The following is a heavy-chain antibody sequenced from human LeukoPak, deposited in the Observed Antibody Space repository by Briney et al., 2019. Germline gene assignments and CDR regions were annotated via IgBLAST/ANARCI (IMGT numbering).Heavy chain of an antibody. Sequence: PSETLSLTCAVSGGSINNYYWSWIRQPPGKGLEWIGYIYTSGSTNYNPSLKSRVTMSVDTSKNQFSLKLSSVTAADTAVYYCARVTGYIVEDYFDYWGQGTLVTVSS. J-gene: IGHJ4*02. D-gene: IGHD3-22*01. CDR1: GGSINNYY. CDR3: ARVTGYIVEDYFDY. V-gene: IGHV4-4*07. CDR2: IYTSGST.